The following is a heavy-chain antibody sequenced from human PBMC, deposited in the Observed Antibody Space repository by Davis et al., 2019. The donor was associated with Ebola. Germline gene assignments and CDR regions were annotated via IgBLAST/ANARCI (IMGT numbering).Heavy chain of an antibody. D-gene: IGHD1-26*01. V-gene: IGHV4-39*07. CDR1: GGSISSSFYY. Sequence: MPSETLSLTCTVSGGSISSSFYYWGWVRQPPGRGLEWIGSNYYSGSTYYNPSLKSRVTVSVDTSKNQFSLKLRSVTAADTALYYCARGGWDLPTVYFDKWGRGTLVTVSS. CDR3: ARGGWDLPTVYFDK. CDR2: NYYSGST. J-gene: IGHJ4*02.